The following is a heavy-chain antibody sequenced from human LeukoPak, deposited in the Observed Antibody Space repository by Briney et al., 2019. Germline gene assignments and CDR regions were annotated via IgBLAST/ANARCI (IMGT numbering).Heavy chain of an antibody. Sequence: GGSLRLSCAASGFTFSRYWMTWVRQGQGKGLEWVATINQDGSGEYYVDSVKGRFTISRDNAKNSLYLQISGLRAEDTAVYHXXXXXXXXXTSPAGWFDPWGQGTLVTVS. V-gene: IGHV3-7*01. J-gene: IGHJ5*02. D-gene: IGHD1-26*01. CDR3: XXXXXXXXTSPAGWFDP. CDR1: GFTFSRYW. CDR2: INQDGSGE.